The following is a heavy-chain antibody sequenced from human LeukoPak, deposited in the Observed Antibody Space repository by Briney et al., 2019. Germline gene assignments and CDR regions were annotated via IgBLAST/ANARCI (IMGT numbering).Heavy chain of an antibody. CDR3: ARDIATAQHQD. CDR2: ISAYNGNT. V-gene: IGHV1-18*01. D-gene: IGHD1-1*01. J-gene: IGHJ4*02. CDR1: GYTFTSYG. Sequence: ASVKVSCKTSGYTFTSYGISWVRQAPGQGLEWMGWISAYNGNTNYVQKFRGRVAMTTDTSTSTVYMDLRSLRSDDTAVYYCARDIATAQHQDWGQGTLVTVSS.